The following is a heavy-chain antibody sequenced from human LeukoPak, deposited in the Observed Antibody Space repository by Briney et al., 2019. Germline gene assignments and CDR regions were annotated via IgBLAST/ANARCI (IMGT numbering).Heavy chain of an antibody. V-gene: IGHV3-48*02. CDR2: ISLSGTPI. CDR3: ARDQGPLDY. Sequence: GGSLRLSCAASGFIFSNYAVNWVRQAPGKGLEWVSYISLSGTPIYYADSVKGRFTISRDNAKNSLYLQMNSLRDEDTAVYFCARDQGPLDYWGQGTLVTVFS. CDR1: GFIFSNYA. J-gene: IGHJ4*02.